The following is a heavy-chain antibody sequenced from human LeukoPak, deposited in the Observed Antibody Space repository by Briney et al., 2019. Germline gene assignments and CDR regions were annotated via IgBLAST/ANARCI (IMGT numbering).Heavy chain of an antibody. V-gene: IGHV3-30*04. D-gene: IGHD5-18*01. CDR1: GFTFSSFA. Sequence: GGSLRLSCAASGFTFSSFAMHWVRQAPGKGLEWVAIITSDGSNKHYGDSVKGRFTISRDNSKNTVYLQVNSLRVEDTALYYCARESGASRGYSYGHWGQGTLVTVSS. J-gene: IGHJ4*02. CDR2: ITSDGSNK. CDR3: ARESGASRGYSYGH.